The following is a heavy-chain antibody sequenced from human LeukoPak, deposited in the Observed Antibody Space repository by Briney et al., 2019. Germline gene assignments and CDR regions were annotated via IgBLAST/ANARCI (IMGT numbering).Heavy chain of an antibody. Sequence: GASVKVSCKASGYTFTGYYMHWVRQAPGQGLEWMGWINPNSGGTNYAQKFQGRVTMTRDTSISTAYMELSRLRSEDTAVYYCARDPYGGNLWYFDYWGQGTLVTVSS. D-gene: IGHD4-23*01. CDR2: INPNSGGT. J-gene: IGHJ4*02. CDR1: GYTFTGYY. V-gene: IGHV1-2*02. CDR3: ARDPYGGNLWYFDY.